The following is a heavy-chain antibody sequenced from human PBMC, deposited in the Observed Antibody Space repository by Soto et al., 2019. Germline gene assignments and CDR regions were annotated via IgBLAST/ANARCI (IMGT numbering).Heavy chain of an antibody. CDR3: AKGFFSDTAMVLFDY. V-gene: IGHV3-9*01. Sequence: PGWSLRLSCAASGFTFDDYAMHWVRQAPGKGLEWVSGISWNSGSIGYADSVKGRFTISRDNAKNSLYLQMNSLRAEDTALYYCAKGFFSDTAMVLFDYWGQGTLVTVSS. D-gene: IGHD5-18*01. CDR1: GFTFDDYA. J-gene: IGHJ4*02. CDR2: ISWNSGSI.